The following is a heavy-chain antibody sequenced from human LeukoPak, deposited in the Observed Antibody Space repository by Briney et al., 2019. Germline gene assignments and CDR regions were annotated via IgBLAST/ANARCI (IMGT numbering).Heavy chain of an antibody. V-gene: IGHV3-9*01. J-gene: IGHJ3*02. Sequence: TGGSLRLSCAASGFTFDDYAMHWVRQAPGKGLEWVSGISWNSGSIGYADSVKGRFTISRDNAKNSLYLQMNSLRAEDTALYYCAKDIRVGDWGAFDIWGQGTMVTVSS. D-gene: IGHD3-16*01. CDR3: AKDIRVGDWGAFDI. CDR1: GFTFDDYA. CDR2: ISWNSGSI.